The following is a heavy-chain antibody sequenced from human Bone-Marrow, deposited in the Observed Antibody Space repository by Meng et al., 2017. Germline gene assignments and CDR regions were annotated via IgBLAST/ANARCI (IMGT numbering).Heavy chain of an antibody. CDR2: ISSSSSYI. CDR3: AKGWNLGND. CDR1: GFTFSSYS. D-gene: IGHD3-16*01. V-gene: IGHV3-21*04. Sequence: GESLKISCAASGFTFSSYSMNWVRQAPGKGLEWVSSISSSSSYIYYADSVKGRFTISRDNAKNSLYLQMNSLRAEDTAVYHCAKGWNLGNDWGQGTLVTVSS. J-gene: IGHJ4*02.